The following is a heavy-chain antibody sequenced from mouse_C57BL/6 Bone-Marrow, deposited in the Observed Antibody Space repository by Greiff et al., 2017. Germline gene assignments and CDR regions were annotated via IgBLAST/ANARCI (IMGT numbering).Heavy chain of an antibody. J-gene: IGHJ3*01. D-gene: IGHD1-1*01. V-gene: IGHV1-4*01. CDR1: GYTFTSYT. CDR2: INPSSGYT. Sequence: QVQLQQSGAELARPGASVKMSCKASGYTFTSYTMHWVKQRPGQGLEWIGYINPSSGYTKYNQKFKDKATLTADKSSSTAYMQLSSLTSEDSAFYYCARSGSRPFAYWGQGTLVTVSA. CDR3: ARSGSRPFAY.